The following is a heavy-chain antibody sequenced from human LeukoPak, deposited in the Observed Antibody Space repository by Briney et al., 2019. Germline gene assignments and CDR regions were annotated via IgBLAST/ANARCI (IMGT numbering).Heavy chain of an antibody. CDR1: GDSISSNY. D-gene: IGHD3-22*01. Sequence: SETLSLTCSVFGDSISSNYWSWIRQPPGKGLEWIGYIYYSGSTNYNPSLKSRVTISVDTSKNQFSLKLSSVTAADTAVYYCARATYYYDSSGLDYWGQGTLVTVSS. CDR3: ARATYYYDSSGLDY. J-gene: IGHJ4*02. CDR2: IYYSGST. V-gene: IGHV4-59*08.